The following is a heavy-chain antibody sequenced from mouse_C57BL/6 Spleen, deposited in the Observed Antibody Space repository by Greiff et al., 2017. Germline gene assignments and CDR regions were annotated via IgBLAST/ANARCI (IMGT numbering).Heavy chain of an antibody. CDR2: IDPSDSYT. CDR1: GYTFTSYW. CDR3: ASSYDYSPWFAY. Sequence: QVQLQQPGAELVMPGASVKLSCKASGYTFTSYWMHWVKQRPGQGLEWIGEIDPSDSYTNYNQKFKGKSTLTVDKSSSTAYMQLSSLTSEDSAVYYCASSYDYSPWFAYWGQGTLVTVSA. D-gene: IGHD2-4*01. J-gene: IGHJ3*01. V-gene: IGHV1-69*01.